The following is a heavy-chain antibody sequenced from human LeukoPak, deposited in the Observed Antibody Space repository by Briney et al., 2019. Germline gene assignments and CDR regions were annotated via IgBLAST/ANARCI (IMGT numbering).Heavy chain of an antibody. CDR2: IYYSGST. CDR1: GGSISSYY. Sequence: PSETLSLTCTVSGGSISSYYWSWIRQPPGKGLEWIGYIYYSGSTNYNPSLKSRVTISVDTSKNQFSLKLSSLTAADTAVYYCARDRSGYSSGWYHLGYWGQGTPVTISS. V-gene: IGHV4-59*01. D-gene: IGHD6-19*01. CDR3: ARDRSGYSSGWYHLGY. J-gene: IGHJ4*02.